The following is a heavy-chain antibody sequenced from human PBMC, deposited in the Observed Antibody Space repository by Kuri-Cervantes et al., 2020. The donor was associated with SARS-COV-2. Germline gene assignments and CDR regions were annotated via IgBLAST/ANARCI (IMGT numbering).Heavy chain of an antibody. Sequence: GESLKISCAASGFTFDDYAMHWVRQAPGKGLEWVSLISGDGGSTYYADSVKGRFTISRDNSKNSLYLEMNSLRPEDTAVYYCAKVETANLDYWGQGTLVTVSS. J-gene: IGHJ4*02. CDR1: GFTFDDYA. CDR3: AKVETANLDY. CDR2: ISGDGGST. D-gene: IGHD3-3*01. V-gene: IGHV3-43*02.